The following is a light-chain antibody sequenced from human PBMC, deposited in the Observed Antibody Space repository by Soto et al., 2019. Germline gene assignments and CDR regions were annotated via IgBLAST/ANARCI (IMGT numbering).Light chain of an antibody. Sequence: NFMLTQPHSVSESPGKTVIISCTRSVGGIAYNSVQWYQQRPGSAPTTVIYDNNQRPSGVPDRFSGSKSGTSASLAISGLQSEDEADYYCAAWDDNLEGVLFGGGTKLTVL. V-gene: IGLV6-57*03. CDR1: VGGIAYNS. J-gene: IGLJ2*01. CDR2: DNN. CDR3: AAWDDNLEGVL.